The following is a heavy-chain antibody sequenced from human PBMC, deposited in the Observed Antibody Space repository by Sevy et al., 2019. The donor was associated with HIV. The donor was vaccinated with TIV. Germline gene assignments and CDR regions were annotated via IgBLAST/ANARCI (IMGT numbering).Heavy chain of an antibody. Sequence: ASVKVSCKASGYTFTSHGINWVRQAPGQGLEWMGWISSYNGNTNYAHKVQGRVTMTTDTSTSKGDMELRSLRSDDTAVYYCARDRGRSNYNYYGLDVWGQGTTVTVSS. CDR1: GYTFTSHG. D-gene: IGHD3-16*01. V-gene: IGHV1-18*01. J-gene: IGHJ6*02. CDR3: ARDRGRSNYNYYGLDV. CDR2: ISSYNGNT.